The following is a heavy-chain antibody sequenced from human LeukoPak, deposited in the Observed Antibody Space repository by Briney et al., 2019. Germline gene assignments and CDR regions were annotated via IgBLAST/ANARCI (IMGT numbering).Heavy chain of an antibody. Sequence: GGSLRLSCAASGFTFSDYSMNWVRQAPGKGLEWVAGISDTGGRTNYADSVKGRFTISRDNPKNTLYLQMNSLRAEDTAVYFCAKRGVVIRVILVGFHKEAYYFDSWGQGALVTVSS. CDR3: AKRGVVIRVILVGFHKEAYYFDS. CDR2: ISDTGGRT. V-gene: IGHV3-23*01. J-gene: IGHJ4*02. CDR1: GFTFSDYS. D-gene: IGHD3-22*01.